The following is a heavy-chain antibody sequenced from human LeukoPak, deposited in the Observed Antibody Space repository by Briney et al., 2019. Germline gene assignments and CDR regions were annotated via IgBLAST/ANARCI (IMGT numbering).Heavy chain of an antibody. V-gene: IGHV4-31*03. CDR2: IYYSGST. D-gene: IGHD3-22*01. CDR1: GGSISSGGYY. J-gene: IGHJ4*02. CDR3: ARGGPRLYDSSGYYSN. Sequence: SETLSPTCTVSGGSISSGGYYWSWIRQHPGKGLEWIGYIYYSGSTYYNPSLKSRVTISVDTSKNQFSLKLSSVAAADTAVYYCARGGPRLYDSSGYYSNWGQGTLVTVSS.